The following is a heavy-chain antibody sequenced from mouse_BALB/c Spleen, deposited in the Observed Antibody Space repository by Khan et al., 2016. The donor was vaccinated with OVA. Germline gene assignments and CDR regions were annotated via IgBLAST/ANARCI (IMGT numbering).Heavy chain of an antibody. V-gene: IGHV1S132*01. CDR3: ARPYDSSHYFDY. CDR2: IYPGTGSP. CDR1: GYIFTSYW. D-gene: IGHD1-1*01. Sequence: QVQLQQSGAELVRPGASVNLSCKTSGYIFTSYWIHWVKQRSGQGLEWIARIYPGTGSPYYHEKFKGKATLTADKSSTTAYMQLSSLKSEDSGVYFCARPYDSSHYFDYWGQGTTLTVSS. J-gene: IGHJ2*01.